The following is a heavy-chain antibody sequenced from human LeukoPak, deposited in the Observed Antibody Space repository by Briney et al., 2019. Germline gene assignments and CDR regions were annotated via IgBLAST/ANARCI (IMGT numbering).Heavy chain of an antibody. CDR3: AKDLGPLGGFDY. CDR2: ISYDGSNK. Sequence: QPGGSLRLSCAASGFTFSSYGMHWVRQAPGKGLEWVAVISYDGSNKYYADSVKGRFTISRDNSKNTLYLQMNSLRAEDTAVYYCAKDLGPLGGFDYWGQGTLVTVSS. V-gene: IGHV3-30*18. D-gene: IGHD7-27*01. CDR1: GFTFSSYG. J-gene: IGHJ4*02.